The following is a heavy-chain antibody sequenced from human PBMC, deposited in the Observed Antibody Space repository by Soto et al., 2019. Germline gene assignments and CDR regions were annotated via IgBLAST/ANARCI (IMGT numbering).Heavy chain of an antibody. CDR2: ISGSGGST. D-gene: IGHD3-16*01. V-gene: IGHV3-23*01. Sequence: ESGGGLVQPVGSLRLSCAASGFTFSSYAMSWVRQAPGKGLEWVSAISGSGGSTYYADSVKGRFTISRDNSKNTLYLQMNSLRAEDTAVDYCAKDYDYIWGSLVYWGQGTLVTVSS. CDR1: GFTFSSYA. J-gene: IGHJ4*02. CDR3: AKDYDYIWGSLVY.